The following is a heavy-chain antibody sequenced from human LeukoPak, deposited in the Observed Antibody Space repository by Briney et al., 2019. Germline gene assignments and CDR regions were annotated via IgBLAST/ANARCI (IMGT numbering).Heavy chain of an antibody. CDR3: ARGAFGSPYGSGSYYEPSHFDY. CDR1: GYTYDEYD. J-gene: IGHJ4*02. V-gene: IGHV3-20*04. D-gene: IGHD3-10*01. Sequence: GGPLRLLCAASGYTYDEYDVRWPRHATGKALECVSDINWKGGSIRYADSVKGRFTIFRDNAKNSLYLQMNSLRAEDTALYYCARGAFGSPYGSGSYYEPSHFDYWGQGTLVTVSS. CDR2: INWKGGSI.